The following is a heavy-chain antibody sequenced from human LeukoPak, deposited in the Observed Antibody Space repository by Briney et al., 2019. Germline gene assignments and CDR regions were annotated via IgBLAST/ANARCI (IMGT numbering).Heavy chain of an antibody. D-gene: IGHD6-19*01. Sequence: GGSLRLSCAASGFTFSSYWMHWVRQAPGKGLVGVSRINSDGSTTTYADSVKGRFTISRDNAKNTLYLQMNSLRAEDTAVYYCARVGSGWYLFDYWGQGTLVTVSS. CDR1: GFTFSSYW. CDR2: INSDGSTT. J-gene: IGHJ4*02. CDR3: ARVGSGWYLFDY. V-gene: IGHV3-74*01.